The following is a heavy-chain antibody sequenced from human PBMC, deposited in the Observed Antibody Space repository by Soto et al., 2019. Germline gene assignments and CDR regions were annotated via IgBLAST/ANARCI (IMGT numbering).Heavy chain of an antibody. CDR1: GYTLTELS. Sequence: GASVKVSCKVSGYTLTELSMHWVRQAPGKGLEWMGGFDPEDGETIYAQKFQGRVTMTEDTSTDTAYMELSSLRSEDTAVYYCATAVTLRYFDWLSLDYWGQGTLVTVSS. D-gene: IGHD3-9*01. V-gene: IGHV1-24*01. CDR3: ATAVTLRYFDWLSLDY. J-gene: IGHJ4*02. CDR2: FDPEDGET.